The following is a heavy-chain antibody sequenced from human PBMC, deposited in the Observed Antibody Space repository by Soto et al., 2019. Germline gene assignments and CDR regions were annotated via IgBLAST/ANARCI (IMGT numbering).Heavy chain of an antibody. D-gene: IGHD3-10*01. J-gene: IGHJ5*02. CDR2: ISAYNGNT. CDR3: ARVKISMVRGVITPNWFDP. V-gene: IGHV1-18*01. Sequence: WASVKVSCKASGYTFTSYGISWVRQAPGQGLEWMGWISAYNGNTNYAQKLQGRVTMTTDTSTSTAYMELRSLRSDDTAVYYCARVKISMVRGVITPNWFDPWGQGTLVTVSS. CDR1: GYTFTSYG.